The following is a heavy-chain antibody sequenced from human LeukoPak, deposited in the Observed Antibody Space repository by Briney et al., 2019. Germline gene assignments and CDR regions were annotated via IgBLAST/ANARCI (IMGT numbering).Heavy chain of an antibody. D-gene: IGHD3-10*01. J-gene: IGHJ4*02. V-gene: IGHV1-18*01. Sequence: ASVKVSCKASGYTFTSYGISWVRQAPGQGLEWMGWISAYNGNTNYAQKLQGRVTMTTDTSTSTAYMELRSLRSDDTAVYYCARVSFYYGSGSSDDYRGQGTLVTVSS. CDR3: ARVSFYYGSGSSDDY. CDR2: ISAYNGNT. CDR1: GYTFTSYG.